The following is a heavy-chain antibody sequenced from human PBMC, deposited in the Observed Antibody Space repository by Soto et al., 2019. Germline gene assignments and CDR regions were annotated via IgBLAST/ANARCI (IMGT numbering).Heavy chain of an antibody. CDR2: IDYSGST. D-gene: IGHD4-17*01. CDR3: AAMTTVPTMGVWYFDL. Sequence: QLQLQESGPGLVKPSEPLSLPCTVSGGPISSSSYDWGWIRQTPGKGLEWIGSIDYSGSTYYNPSLKSRVTISVDTAESQFSLRLSSVTAADTAVYYCAAMTTVPTMGVWYFDLWGRGTLVTVSS. J-gene: IGHJ2*01. CDR1: GGPISSSSYD. V-gene: IGHV4-39*01.